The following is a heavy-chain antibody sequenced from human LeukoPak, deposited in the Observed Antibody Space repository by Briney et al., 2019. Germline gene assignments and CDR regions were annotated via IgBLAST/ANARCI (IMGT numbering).Heavy chain of an antibody. D-gene: IGHD2-2*01. Sequence: PSETLSLTCAVSGGSISSGGYSWSWIRQPPGKGLEWIGYIYHSGSTYYNPSLKSRVTISVDRSKNQFSLKLSSVTAADTAVYYCARAYCSSTSCQRRGSWFDPWGQGTLVTVSS. CDR2: IYHSGST. V-gene: IGHV4-30-2*01. CDR3: ARAYCSSTSCQRRGSWFDP. J-gene: IGHJ5*02. CDR1: GGSISSGGYS.